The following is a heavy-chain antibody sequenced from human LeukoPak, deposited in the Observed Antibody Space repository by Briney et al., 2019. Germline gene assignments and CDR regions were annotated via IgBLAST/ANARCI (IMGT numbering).Heavy chain of an antibody. D-gene: IGHD3-22*01. CDR1: GGSISSYY. V-gene: IGHV4-59*08. CDR2: IYYSGST. CDR3: ARRDSSGYYGY. Sequence: PSETLSLTCTVSGGSISSYYWSWIRQPPGKGLEWIGYIYYSGSTNYNPSLKSRVTISVDTSKNQFSLKLSSVTAADTAAYYCARRDSSGYYGYWGQGTLVTVSS. J-gene: IGHJ4*02.